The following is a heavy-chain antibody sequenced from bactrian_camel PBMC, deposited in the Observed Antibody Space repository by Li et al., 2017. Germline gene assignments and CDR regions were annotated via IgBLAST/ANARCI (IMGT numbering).Heavy chain of an antibody. J-gene: IGHJ4*01. CDR1: GYTFSSGC. CDR3: AEGRGSRGEHCYSLNY. D-gene: IGHD6*01. Sequence: HVQLVESGGGSVQAGGSLRLSCAASGYTFSSGCMVWFRQVPGGERKGVAAIDSDQKPSYDDAVKGRFTISKDNQKNTVYLQMNNLQPEDTAMYYCAEGRGSRGEHCYSLNYWGQGTQVTVS. CDR2: IDSDQKP. V-gene: IGHV3S9*01.